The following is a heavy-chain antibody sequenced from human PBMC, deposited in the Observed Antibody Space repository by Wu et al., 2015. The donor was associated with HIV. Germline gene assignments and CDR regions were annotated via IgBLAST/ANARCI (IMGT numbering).Heavy chain of an antibody. CDR1: GYTFTGYY. V-gene: IGHV1-2*02. Sequence: QVQLVQSGAEVKKPGASVKVSCKASGYTFTGYYMHWVRQAPGQGLEWMGWINPNSGGTNYAQKFQGRVTMTTSTSINTAYMELSSLRSDDTALYFCATVHYYKSSGYYLAYFDYWGQGTLVTVSS. J-gene: IGHJ4*02. CDR3: ATVHYYKSSGYYLAYFDY. D-gene: IGHD3-22*01. CDR2: INPNSGGT.